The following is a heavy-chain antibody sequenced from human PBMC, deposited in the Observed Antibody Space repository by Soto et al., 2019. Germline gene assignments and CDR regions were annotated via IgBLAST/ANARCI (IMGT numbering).Heavy chain of an antibody. V-gene: IGHV1-3*01. CDR3: ASQGPIACGSCLTAIDY. CDR1: GYTFTSYA. J-gene: IGHJ4*02. D-gene: IGHD2-2*01. CDR2: INAGNGNR. Sequence: ASVKVSCKASGYTFTSYAMHWVRQAPGQRLEWMGWINAGNGNRKYSQKFQGRVTITRDTSASTAYMELSSLRSEDTAVYYCASQGPIACGSCLTAIDYWGQGTLVTVSS.